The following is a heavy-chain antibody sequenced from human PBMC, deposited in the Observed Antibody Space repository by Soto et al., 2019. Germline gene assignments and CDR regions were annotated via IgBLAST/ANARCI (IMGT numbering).Heavy chain of an antibody. J-gene: IGHJ4*02. CDR2: ISGSGGST. V-gene: IGHV3-23*01. D-gene: IGHD3-9*01. CDR3: AQDQRRGVLRYFDWLPKFDY. Sequence: ESGGGLVQPGGSLRLSCAASGFTFSSYAMSWVRQAPGKGLEWVSAISGSGGSTYYADSMKGRFTIPTDNSKNTLYLQMNSLRAEDTAVYYCAQDQRRGVLRYFDWLPKFDYWGQGTLVTVSS. CDR1: GFTFSSYA.